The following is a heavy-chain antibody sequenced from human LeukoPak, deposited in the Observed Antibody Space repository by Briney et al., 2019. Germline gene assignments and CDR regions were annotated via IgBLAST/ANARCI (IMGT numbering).Heavy chain of an antibody. CDR1: GFTVSSNY. V-gene: IGHV3-53*01. D-gene: IGHD5-18*01. Sequence: GGSLRLSCAASGFTVSSNYMSWVRQAPGKGLXXXXXIYSGGSTYYADSVKGRFTISRDNSKNTLYLQMNSLRAEDTAVYYCARPIGIQLYYGMDVWGQGTTVTVSS. CDR3: ARPIGIQLYYGMDV. J-gene: IGHJ6*02. CDR2: IYSGGST.